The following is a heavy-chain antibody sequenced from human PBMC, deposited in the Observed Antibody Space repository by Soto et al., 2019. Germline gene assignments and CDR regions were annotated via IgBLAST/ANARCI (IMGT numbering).Heavy chain of an antibody. D-gene: IGHD4-17*01. J-gene: IGHJ5*02. CDR1: GGSISSGGYF. V-gene: IGHV4-30-2*01. CDR2: ISHSGST. CDR3: ATYRGDYVGNWFDP. Sequence: QLQLQESGSGLVKPSQTLSLTCAVSGGSISSGGYFWSWIRQPPGKGQEWIGYISHSGSTYNNPTLKSRVTISVDRSKNQFSLKLTSVTAADTAVYYCATYRGDYVGNWFDPWGQGTLVTVSS.